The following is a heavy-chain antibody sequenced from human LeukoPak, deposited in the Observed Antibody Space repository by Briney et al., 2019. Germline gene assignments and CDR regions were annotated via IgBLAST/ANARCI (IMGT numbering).Heavy chain of an antibody. Sequence: GGSLRLSCAASGFTFGSYWMTWVRQAPGKGLEWVANIKQDGSEKYYVDSVKGRFTISRDNAKNSLYQQMNSLRAEDTAVYYCAGSSGSWGQGTLVTVSS. J-gene: IGHJ5*02. CDR3: AGSSGS. CDR1: GFTFGSYW. D-gene: IGHD3-22*01. V-gene: IGHV3-7*01. CDR2: IKQDGSEK.